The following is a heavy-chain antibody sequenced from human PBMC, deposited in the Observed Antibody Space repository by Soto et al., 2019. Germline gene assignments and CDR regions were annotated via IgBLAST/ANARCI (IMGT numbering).Heavy chain of an antibody. CDR2: FDPEDGET. CDR3: ATEPPRITMIVADRAFDI. Sequence: GASVKVSCKVSGYTLTELSMHWVRQAPGKGLEWMGGFDPEDGETIYAQKFQGRVTMTEDTSTDTAYMELSSLRSEDTAVYYCATEPPRITMIVADRAFDIWGQGTTVTVSS. CDR1: GYTLTELS. V-gene: IGHV1-24*01. J-gene: IGHJ3*02. D-gene: IGHD3-22*01.